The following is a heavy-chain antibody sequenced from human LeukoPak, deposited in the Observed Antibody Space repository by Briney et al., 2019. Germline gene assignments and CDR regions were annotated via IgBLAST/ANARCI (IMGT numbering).Heavy chain of an antibody. CDR2: ISGSGGST. CDR1: GFTFSSYA. Sequence: GGSLRLSCAASGFTFSSYAMSWVRQAPGMGLEGVSAISGSGGSTYYADSVKGRYTISRDNSKNTLYLQMNSLRAEDTAVYYCAKGRTVVPAATDYWGQGTLVTVSS. D-gene: IGHD2-2*01. V-gene: IGHV3-23*01. J-gene: IGHJ4*02. CDR3: AKGRTVVPAATDY.